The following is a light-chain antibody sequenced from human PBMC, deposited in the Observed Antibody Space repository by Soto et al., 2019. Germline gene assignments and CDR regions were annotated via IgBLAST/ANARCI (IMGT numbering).Light chain of an antibody. CDR2: DSN. J-gene: IGLJ1*01. Sequence: QSVLTQPPSVSGAPGQRVTISCTGTSSNIGAGQDVHWYRQLPGAAPKFLISDSNNRASGVPDRFSVSKSGASASLAITGLRAEDEADYYCCSYAGSYSYVFGTGTKLTVL. V-gene: IGLV1-40*01. CDR3: CSYAGSYSYV. CDR1: SSNIGAGQD.